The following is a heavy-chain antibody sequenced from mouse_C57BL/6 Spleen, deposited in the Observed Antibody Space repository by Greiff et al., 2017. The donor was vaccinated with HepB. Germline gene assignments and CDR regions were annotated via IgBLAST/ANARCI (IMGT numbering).Heavy chain of an antibody. CDR3: ARSWTYYYGSSYDWYFDV. D-gene: IGHD1-1*01. CDR2: IYPRSGNT. V-gene: IGHV1-81*01. CDR1: GYTFTSYG. Sequence: VKLMESGAELARPGASVKLSCKASGYTFTSYGISWVKQRTGQGLEWIGEIYPRSGNTYYNEKFKGKATLTADKSPSTAYMELRSLTSEDSAVYFCARSWTYYYGSSYDWYFDVWGTGTTVTVSS. J-gene: IGHJ1*03.